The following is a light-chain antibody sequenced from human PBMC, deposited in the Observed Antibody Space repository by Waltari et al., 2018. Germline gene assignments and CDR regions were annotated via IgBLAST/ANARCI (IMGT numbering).Light chain of an antibody. J-gene: IGKJ1*01. CDR3: QQRSNWPRT. Sequence: EIVLTQSTATLSLSTGERVTLSCRASPSVSSYLAWYQQKPGQAPRLLIYAASTRATCIPARFSGSGSGTDFTLTISSLEPEDFAVYYCQQRSNWPRTFGQGTKVEIK. CDR1: PSVSSY. CDR2: AAS. V-gene: IGKV3-11*01.